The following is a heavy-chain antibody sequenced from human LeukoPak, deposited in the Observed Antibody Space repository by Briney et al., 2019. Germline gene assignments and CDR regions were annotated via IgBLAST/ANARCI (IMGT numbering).Heavy chain of an antibody. CDR2: ISSSSNTI. D-gene: IGHD6-13*01. Sequence: GGSLRLSCAASGFTFSSYSMNWVRQAPGKGLEWVSYISSSSNTIYYADSVKGRFTISRDNAKNSLYLQMNSLRAEDTAVYYCAKGSSTYSITSYWYFDLWGRGTLVTVSS. J-gene: IGHJ2*01. CDR3: AKGSSTYSITSYWYFDL. V-gene: IGHV3-48*01. CDR1: GFTFSSYS.